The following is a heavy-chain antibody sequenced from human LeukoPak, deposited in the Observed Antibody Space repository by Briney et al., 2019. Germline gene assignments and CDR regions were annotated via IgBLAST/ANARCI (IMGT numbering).Heavy chain of an antibody. J-gene: IGHJ6*02. CDR2: IYSGGST. D-gene: IGHD6-13*01. CDR3: ARDWHDLGVAAAGKGEDYYYYGMDV. Sequence: GGSLRLSCAASGFTVSSNYMSWVRQAPGKGLEWVSVIYSGGSTYYADSVKGRFTISRDNSKNTLYLQMNSLRAEDTAVYYCARDWHDLGVAAAGKGEDYYYYGMDVWGQGTTVTVSS. CDR1: GFTVSSNY. V-gene: IGHV3-53*01.